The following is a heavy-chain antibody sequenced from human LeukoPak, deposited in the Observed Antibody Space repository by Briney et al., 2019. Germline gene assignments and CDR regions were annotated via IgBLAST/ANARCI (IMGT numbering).Heavy chain of an antibody. CDR2: VGIDSGNT. J-gene: IGHJ4*01. Sequence: GGSLRLSCVASGFTFSDYSMNWVRQAPGKGLEWISYVGIDSGNTMYADSVKGRFTISGDRAKNSLYLQMDSLRVEDTAVYYCARKTKYAVDNWGHGTLVTVSS. V-gene: IGHV3-48*01. CDR3: ARKTKYAVDN. CDR1: GFTFSDYS. D-gene: IGHD1-14*01.